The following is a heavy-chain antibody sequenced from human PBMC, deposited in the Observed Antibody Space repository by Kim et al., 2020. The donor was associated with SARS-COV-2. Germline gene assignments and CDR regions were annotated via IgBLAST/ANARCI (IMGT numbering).Heavy chain of an antibody. V-gene: IGHV4-39*01. CDR2: IYYSGST. CDR1: GGSISSSSYY. Sequence: SETLSLTCTVSGGSISSSSYYWGWIRQPPGKGLEWIGSIYYSGSTYYNPSLKSRVTISVDTSKNQFSLKLSSVTAADTAVYYCARPYYDFWSGFTGDYYGMDVWGQGTTVTVSS. CDR3: ARPYYDFWSGFTGDYYGMDV. J-gene: IGHJ6*02. D-gene: IGHD3-3*01.